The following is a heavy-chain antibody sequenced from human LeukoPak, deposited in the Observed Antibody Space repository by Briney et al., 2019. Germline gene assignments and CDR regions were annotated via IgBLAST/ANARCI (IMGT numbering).Heavy chain of an antibody. CDR3: ARDRGGRMLGDY. CDR1: GFTFSSYS. Sequence: GGSLRLSCAASGFTFSSYSMNWVRQAPGKGLEWGSYISSSRSPIYYADSVKGRFTISRDNAKNSLYLQMNSLRAEDTAVYYCARDRGGRMLGDYWGQGTLVTVSS. J-gene: IGHJ4*02. D-gene: IGHD2-8*01. CDR2: ISSSRSPI. V-gene: IGHV3-48*01.